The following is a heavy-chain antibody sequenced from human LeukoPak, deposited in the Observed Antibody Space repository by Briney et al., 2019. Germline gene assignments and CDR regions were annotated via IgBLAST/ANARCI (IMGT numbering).Heavy chain of an antibody. Sequence: ASVKVSCKVSGYTLTELSMHWVRQAPGKGLEWMGGFDPEDGETIYAQKFQGRVTMTEDTSTDTAYMELSSLRSEDTAVYYCASSQRRGWFGELEIWGQGTMVTVSS. CDR1: GYTLTELS. D-gene: IGHD3-10*01. CDR3: ASSQRRGWFGELEI. V-gene: IGHV1-24*01. CDR2: FDPEDGET. J-gene: IGHJ3*02.